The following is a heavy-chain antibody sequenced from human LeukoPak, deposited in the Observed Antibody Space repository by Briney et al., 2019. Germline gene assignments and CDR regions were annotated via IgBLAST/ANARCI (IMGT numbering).Heavy chain of an antibody. Sequence: GGSLRLSCAASGFTFSNYGFHWVRQAPGKGLEWVAVISYDGSDKYYADSVKGRFTISRDNSNSTLYLQMNSLRAEDTAVYYCARDGDELNPYFDYWGQGTLVTVSS. CDR3: ARDGDELNPYFDY. CDR1: GFTFSNYG. CDR2: ISYDGSDK. V-gene: IGHV3-30-3*01. J-gene: IGHJ4*02. D-gene: IGHD3-10*01.